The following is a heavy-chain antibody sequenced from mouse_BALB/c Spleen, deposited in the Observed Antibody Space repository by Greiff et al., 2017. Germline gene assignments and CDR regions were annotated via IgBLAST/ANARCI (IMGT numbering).Heavy chain of an antibody. CDR3: ASLGGYYAMDY. V-gene: IGHV5-9*03. CDR1: GFTFSSYT. CDR2: ISSGGGNT. J-gene: IGHJ4*01. Sequence: EVQLVESGGGLVKPGGSLKLSCAASGFTFSSYTMSWVRQTPEKRLEWVATISSGGGNTYYPDSVKGRFTISRDNAKNNLYLQMSSLRSEDTALYYCASLGGYYAMDYWGQGTSVTVSS.